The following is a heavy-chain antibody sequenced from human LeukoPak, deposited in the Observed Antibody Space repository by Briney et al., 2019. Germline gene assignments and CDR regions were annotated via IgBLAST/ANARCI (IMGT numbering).Heavy chain of an antibody. D-gene: IGHD5-18*01. Sequence: ASVKVSCKTSGFTFTSSAMQWVRQARGQRLEWIGWIVVGSGNTKYAQKFQERVAITRDTSTSTAYMELSSLRSEDTAVYYCAADLEIQLWFGVGYGMDVWGQGTTVTVSS. CDR2: IVVGSGNT. J-gene: IGHJ6*02. V-gene: IGHV1-58*02. CDR3: AADLEIQLWFGVGYGMDV. CDR1: GFTFTSSA.